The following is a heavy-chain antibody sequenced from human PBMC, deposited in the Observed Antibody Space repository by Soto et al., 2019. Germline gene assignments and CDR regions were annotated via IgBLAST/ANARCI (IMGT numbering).Heavy chain of an antibody. Sequence: QVQLQESGPGLVKPSQTLSLTCTVSGGSISSGGYYWSWIRQHPGKGLEWIGYIYHTGSTHHNPSLKSRVTISVDTSKNQFSLKMSSVTAAGTAVYYSARAGADIVVVSDGFDLWGQGTMVTVSS. D-gene: IGHD2-2*01. CDR3: ARAGADIVVVSDGFDL. CDR2: IYHTGST. V-gene: IGHV4-31*03. J-gene: IGHJ3*01. CDR1: GGSISSGGYY.